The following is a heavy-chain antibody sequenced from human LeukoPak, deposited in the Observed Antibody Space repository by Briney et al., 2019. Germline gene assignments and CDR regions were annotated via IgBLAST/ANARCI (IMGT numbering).Heavy chain of an antibody. Sequence: SETLSLTCTVSGGSISSYYWSWIRQPPGKGLEWIGYIYYSGSTNYNPSLKSRVTISVDTSKNQFSLKLSSVTAADTAVYYCARGDILTGYDYWGQGTLVTVSS. CDR2: IYYSGST. D-gene: IGHD3-9*01. V-gene: IGHV4-59*01. CDR3: ARGDILTGYDY. CDR1: GGSISSYY. J-gene: IGHJ4*02.